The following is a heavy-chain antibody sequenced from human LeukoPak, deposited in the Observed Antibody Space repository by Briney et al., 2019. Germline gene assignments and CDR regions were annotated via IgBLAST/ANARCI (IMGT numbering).Heavy chain of an antibody. CDR3: ARDWILPGIAVAGQLDY. J-gene: IGHJ4*02. V-gene: IGHV4-39*02. CDR1: GGSISSSSYY. CDR2: IYYSGST. Sequence: SETLSLTCTVSGGSISSSSYYWGWIRQPPGKGLEWIGSIYYSGSTYYNPSLKSRVTISVDTSKNQFSLKLSSVTAADTAVYYCARDWILPGIAVAGQLDYWGQGTLVTVSS. D-gene: IGHD6-19*01.